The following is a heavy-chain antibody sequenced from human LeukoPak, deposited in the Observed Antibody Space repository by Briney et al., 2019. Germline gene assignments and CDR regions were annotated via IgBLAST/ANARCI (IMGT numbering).Heavy chain of an antibody. D-gene: IGHD3-22*01. Sequence: SETLSLTCAVYGGSFSGYYWSWIRQPPGKGLEWIGEINHSGSTNYNPSLKSRVTISVDTFKNQFSLKLSSVTAADTAVYYCARLSYYYDSSGYSRGDYWGQGTLVTVSS. CDR2: INHSGST. J-gene: IGHJ4*02. CDR3: ARLSYYYDSSGYSRGDY. V-gene: IGHV4-34*01. CDR1: GGSFSGYY.